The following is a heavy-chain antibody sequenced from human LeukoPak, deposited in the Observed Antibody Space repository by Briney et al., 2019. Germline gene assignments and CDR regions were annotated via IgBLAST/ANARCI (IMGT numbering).Heavy chain of an antibody. CDR1: GFTFSSYW. V-gene: IGHV3-30-3*01. Sequence: GGSLRLSCVASGFTFSSYWMHWVRQAPGKGLEWVAVISYDGSNKYYADSVKGRFTISRDNSKNTLYLQMNSLGAEDTAVYYCARVNSPYYYYYYGMDVWGQGTTVTVSS. D-gene: IGHD2-21*01. J-gene: IGHJ6*02. CDR2: ISYDGSNK. CDR3: ARVNSPYYYYYYGMDV.